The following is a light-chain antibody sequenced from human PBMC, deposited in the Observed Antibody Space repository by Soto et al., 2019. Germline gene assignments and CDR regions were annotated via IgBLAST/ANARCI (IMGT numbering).Light chain of an antibody. Sequence: EIVLTQSPGTLSLSPGERATLSCRASQSISSSYLAWYQQKPGQAPRLLIYGASRRATGIPDRFSGRESGTDFTLTITTLEPEDFAVYYCQQYGSSPPITFGQGTRLEIK. V-gene: IGKV3-20*01. J-gene: IGKJ5*01. CDR1: QSISSSY. CDR2: GAS. CDR3: QQYGSSPPIT.